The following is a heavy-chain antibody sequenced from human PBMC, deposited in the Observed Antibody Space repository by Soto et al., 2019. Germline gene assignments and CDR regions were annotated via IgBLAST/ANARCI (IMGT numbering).Heavy chain of an antibody. V-gene: IGHV2-5*05. J-gene: IGHJ4*02. CDR2: IYWDADK. CDR3: AHRTRGWRYSLTH. CDR1: GFALSARGLG. D-gene: IGHD6-19*01. Sequence: QITLKASGPTLVKPTQTLTLTCSFSGFALSARGLGVGWIRQPPGKALEWLALIYWDADKRSGPSLKNRATITEDTPKNQVVPTMTNMHHIDTVTYYCAHRTRGWRYSLTHWGQAALVTVSS.